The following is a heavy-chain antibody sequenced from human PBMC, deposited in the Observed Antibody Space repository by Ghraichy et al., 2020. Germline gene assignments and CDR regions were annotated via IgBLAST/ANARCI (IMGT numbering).Heavy chain of an antibody. V-gene: IGHV3-23*01. J-gene: IGHJ4*02. CDR3: ARGHGIAAPEGPFDY. CDR1: GFTFSSNA. D-gene: IGHD6-13*01. CDR2: ISGGGTSS. Sequence: GGSLRLSCAASGFTFSSNAMSWVRQGPGKGLEWVSGISGGGTSSYYADSVKGRFTISRDNSKNTLYLQMNSLRDEDTAVYYCARGHGIAAPEGPFDYWGQGTLVTVSS.